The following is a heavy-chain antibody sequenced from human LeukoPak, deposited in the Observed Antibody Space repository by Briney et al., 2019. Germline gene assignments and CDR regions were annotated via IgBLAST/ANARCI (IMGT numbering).Heavy chain of an antibody. J-gene: IGHJ3*02. CDR3: AKEAAAGTAFDI. CDR1: GFTFSDYY. Sequence: GGSLRLSCAASGFTFSDYYMNWIRQAPGKELEWVSYITSSGTNIYYADSVKGRFTISRDNAKNSLYLQMNSLRAEDTAVYYCAKEAAAGTAFDIWGQGTMVTVSS. D-gene: IGHD6-13*01. V-gene: IGHV3-11*01. CDR2: ITSSGTNI.